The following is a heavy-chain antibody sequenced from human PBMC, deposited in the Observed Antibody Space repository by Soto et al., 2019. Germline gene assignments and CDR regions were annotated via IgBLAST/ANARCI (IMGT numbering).Heavy chain of an antibody. CDR1: GYTFTSYG. J-gene: IGHJ5*02. CDR3: AREKGGRSSGVNWFDP. CDR2: ISAYNGNT. V-gene: IGHV1-18*04. Sequence: ASVKVSCKASGYTFTSYGISWVRQAPGQGLEWMEWISAYNGNTNYAQKLQGRVTMTTDTSTSTAYMELRSLRSDDTAVYYCAREKGGRSSGVNWFDPWGQGTLVTVSS. D-gene: IGHD6-19*01.